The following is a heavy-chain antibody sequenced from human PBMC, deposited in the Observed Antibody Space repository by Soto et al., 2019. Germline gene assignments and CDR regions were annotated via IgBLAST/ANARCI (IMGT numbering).Heavy chain of an antibody. CDR1: GGSFSGYY. CDR3: VRWGIAAAGTTRFYYYYYGMDV. J-gene: IGHJ6*02. V-gene: IGHV4-34*01. Sequence: SETLSLTCAVYGGSFSGYYWSWIRQPPGKGLEWIGEINHSGSTNYNPSLKSRVTISVDTSKNQFSLKLSSVTAADTAVYYCVRWGIAAAGTTRFYYYYYGMDVWGQGTTVTVSS. CDR2: INHSGST. D-gene: IGHD6-13*01.